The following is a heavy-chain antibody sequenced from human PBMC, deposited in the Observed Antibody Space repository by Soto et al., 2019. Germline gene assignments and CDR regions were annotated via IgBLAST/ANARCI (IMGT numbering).Heavy chain of an antibody. CDR2: VSHDGRNT. CDR1: GFTFSDYA. J-gene: IGHJ4*02. Sequence: VQLVESGGGVVQPGRSLRLSCAASGFTFSDYAMHWVRQAPGKGLEWVAVVSHDGRNTHYADSVKGRFTISRDSYKTTVSLEITSLRAEDTAVYYCAKGGRQWLVTSDFNYWGQGALVTVSS. V-gene: IGHV3-30*18. D-gene: IGHD6-19*01. CDR3: AKGGRQWLVTSDFNY.